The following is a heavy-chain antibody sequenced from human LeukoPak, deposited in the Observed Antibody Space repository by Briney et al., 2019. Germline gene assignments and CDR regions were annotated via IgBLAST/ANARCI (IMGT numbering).Heavy chain of an antibody. Sequence: GGSLRLSCAVSGFTFKLYWMHWVRHAPGKGPVWVSRINDDGSDTTYADSVKGRFTISRDDAKNMLFLQMNSLRAEDTAVYYCVRGGPSTWSWGQGTLVTVSS. J-gene: IGHJ5*02. CDR2: INDDGSDT. CDR1: GFTFKLYW. D-gene: IGHD2-15*01. V-gene: IGHV3-74*01. CDR3: VRGGPSTWS.